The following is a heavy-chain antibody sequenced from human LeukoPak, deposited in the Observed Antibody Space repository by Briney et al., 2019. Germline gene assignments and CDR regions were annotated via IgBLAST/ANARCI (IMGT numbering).Heavy chain of an antibody. CDR2: IYWNDDK. CDR1: GFSLSTSGVG. D-gene: IGHD2-2*02. V-gene: IGHV2-5*01. J-gene: IGHJ5*02. CDR3: AHIPVLYGLLYNWFDP. Sequence: SGPTLVKPTQTLTLTCTFSGFSLSTSGVGVGWIRQPPGKALEWLALIYWNDDKRYSPSLKSRLTITKDTSKNQVVLTMTNMDPVDTATYYCAHIPVLYGLLYNWFDPWGQGTLVTVSS.